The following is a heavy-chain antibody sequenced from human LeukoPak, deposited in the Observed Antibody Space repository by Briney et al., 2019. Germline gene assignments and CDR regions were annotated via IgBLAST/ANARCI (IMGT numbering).Heavy chain of an antibody. CDR3: ARDDHIILWFGEFNWFDP. V-gene: IGHV1-3*01. CDR2: INAGNGNT. J-gene: IGHJ5*02. CDR1: GYTFTSYA. Sequence: GASVKVSCKASGYTFTSYAMHWVRQAPGQRLEWMGWINAGNGNTKYSQKFQGRVTITRDTSASTAYMELRSLRSDDTAVYYCARDDHIILWFGEFNWFDPWGQGTLVTVSS. D-gene: IGHD3-10*01.